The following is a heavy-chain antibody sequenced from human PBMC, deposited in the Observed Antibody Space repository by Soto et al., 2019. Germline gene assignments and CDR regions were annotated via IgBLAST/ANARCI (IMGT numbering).Heavy chain of an antibody. D-gene: IGHD3-3*01. CDR1: GFTFSSYG. V-gene: IGHV3-30*18. CDR2: ISYDGSNK. J-gene: IGHJ4*02. CDR3: AKDRDFWSGYYIDY. Sequence: GGSLRLSYAASGFTFSSYGMHWVRQAPGKGLEWVAVISYDGSNKYYADSVKGRFTISRDNSKNTLYLQMNSLRAEDTAVYYCAKDRDFWSGYYIDYWGQGTLVTVSS.